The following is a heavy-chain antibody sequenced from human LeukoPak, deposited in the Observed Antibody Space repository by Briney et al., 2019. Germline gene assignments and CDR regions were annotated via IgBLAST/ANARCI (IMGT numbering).Heavy chain of an antibody. Sequence: SETLSLTCAVYGGSFSGYYWSWIRQPPGKGLEWNGEINHSGSTNYNPSLKSRVTISVDTSKNQFSLKLSSVTAADTAVYYCARGRSREGGYSSSWYLLWGQGTLVTVSS. V-gene: IGHV4-34*01. CDR1: GGSFSGYY. D-gene: IGHD6-13*01. CDR3: ARGRSREGGYSSSWYLL. J-gene: IGHJ1*01. CDR2: INHSGST.